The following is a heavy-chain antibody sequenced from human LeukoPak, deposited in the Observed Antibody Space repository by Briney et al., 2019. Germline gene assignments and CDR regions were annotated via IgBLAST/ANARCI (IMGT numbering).Heavy chain of an antibody. CDR1: GFTFSSYW. J-gene: IGHJ4*02. CDR2: INSDGSST. D-gene: IGHD3-22*01. V-gene: IGHV3-74*01. CDR3: ARERYYYDSSGYSYYFDY. Sequence: GGSLRLSCAASGFTFSSYWMHWVRQAPGKGLVWVSRINSDGSSTSYADSVKGRFTISRDNAKNTLYLQMNSLRAEETAVYYCARERYYYDSSGYSYYFDYGGQGTLVTLSS.